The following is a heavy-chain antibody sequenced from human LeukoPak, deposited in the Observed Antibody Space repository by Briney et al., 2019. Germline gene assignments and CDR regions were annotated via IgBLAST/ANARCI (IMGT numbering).Heavy chain of an antibody. Sequence: SETLSLTCTVSGGSISSSSSYWGWIRQPPGKGLEWIGSIYYSGSTYYNPSLKSRVTISVDTSKNQFSLKLSSVTAADTAVYYCARDPYYYDSSAYHQAFDIWGQGTMVTVSS. CDR2: IYYSGST. J-gene: IGHJ3*02. V-gene: IGHV4-39*07. CDR1: GGSISSSSSY. CDR3: ARDPYYYDSSAYHQAFDI. D-gene: IGHD3-22*01.